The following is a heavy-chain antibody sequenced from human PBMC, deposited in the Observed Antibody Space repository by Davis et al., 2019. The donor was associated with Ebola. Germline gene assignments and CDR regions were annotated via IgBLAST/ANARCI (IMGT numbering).Heavy chain of an antibody. CDR1: GFTFSSYS. D-gene: IGHD6-6*01. CDR2: INHSGST. CDR3: ARLGFEYSCSSVLWLDSPNWFDP. Sequence: GSLRLSCAASGFTFSSYSMNWVRQPPGKGLEWIGEINHSGSTNYNPSLKSRVTISVDTSKNQFSLKLSSVTAADTAVYYCARLGFEYSCSSVLWLDSPNWFDPWGQGTLVTVSS. J-gene: IGHJ5*02. V-gene: IGHV4-34*01.